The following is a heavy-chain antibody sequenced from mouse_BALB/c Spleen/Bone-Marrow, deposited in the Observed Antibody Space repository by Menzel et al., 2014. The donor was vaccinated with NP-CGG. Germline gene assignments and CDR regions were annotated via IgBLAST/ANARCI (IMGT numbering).Heavy chain of an antibody. CDR1: GFNIKDTY. J-gene: IGHJ4*01. CDR2: IDPANGNT. Sequence: VQLQQSGAEPVKPGASVKLSCTASGFNIKDTYMHRVKQRPEQGLEWIGRIDPANGNTKYDPKFQGKATITADTSSNTAYLQLSSLTSEDTAVYYCARWEYYAMDYWGQGTSVTVSS. D-gene: IGHD4-1*01. V-gene: IGHV14-3*02. CDR3: ARWEYYAMDY.